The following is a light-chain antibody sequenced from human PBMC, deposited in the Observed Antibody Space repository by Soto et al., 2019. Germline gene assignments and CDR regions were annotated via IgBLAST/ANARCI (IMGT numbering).Light chain of an antibody. CDR2: DVS. V-gene: IGLV2-14*03. CDR3: SSYTSNSTLYV. J-gene: IGLJ1*01. Sequence: SVLTQPASVSGSPGQSIAISCTRTSSDVGGYNYVSWYQHHPGKAPKLMIYDVSNRPSGVSNRFSGSKSGNTASLTISGLQAEDEADYYCSSYTSNSTLYVFGTGTKVTVL. CDR1: SSDVGGYNY.